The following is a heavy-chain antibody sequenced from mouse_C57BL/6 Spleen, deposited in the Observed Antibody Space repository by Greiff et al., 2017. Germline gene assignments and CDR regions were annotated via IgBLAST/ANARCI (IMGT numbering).Heavy chain of an antibody. V-gene: IGHV1-72*01. CDR1: GYTFTGYW. CDR2: IDPNSGGT. CDR3: AREYGLREAWFAY. Sequence: QVQLQQPGAELVKPGASVKLSCKASGYTFTGYWMHWVKQRPGRGLEWIGRIDPNSGGTKYNAKFKGKATLTADKPSSTAYMQRSSLTSEDSAVYYWAREYGLREAWFAYWGQGTLVTVSA. J-gene: IGHJ3*01. D-gene: IGHD2-2*01.